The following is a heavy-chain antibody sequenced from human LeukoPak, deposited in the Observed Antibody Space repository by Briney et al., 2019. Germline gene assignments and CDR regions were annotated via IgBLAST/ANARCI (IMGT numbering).Heavy chain of an antibody. CDR3: AKSGSGWYIFDY. J-gene: IGHJ4*02. CDR1: GFTFSSYA. CDR2: ISGSGGST. Sequence: GSLRLSCAASGFTFSSYAMSWVRPAPGKGLEWVAAISGSGGSTYYADSVKGRFTISRDNSKNTLYLQMNSLRAEDTAVYYCAKSGSGWYIFDYWGQGTLVTVSS. V-gene: IGHV3-23*01. D-gene: IGHD6-19*01.